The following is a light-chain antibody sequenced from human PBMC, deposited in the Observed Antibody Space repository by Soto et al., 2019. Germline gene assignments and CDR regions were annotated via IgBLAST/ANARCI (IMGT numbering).Light chain of an antibody. CDR1: QSISSY. J-gene: IGKJ5*01. CDR3: QQNHSPPPIT. CDR2: AAS. V-gene: IGKV1-39*01. Sequence: DIQMTQSPSSLSASVGDRVTIPCRASQSISSYLNWYQQKPGKAPKLLXYAASSLQSGFPSRFSGSGSGTDLTLTISSLQPEDFATYYCQQNHSPPPITFGQGTRLEIK.